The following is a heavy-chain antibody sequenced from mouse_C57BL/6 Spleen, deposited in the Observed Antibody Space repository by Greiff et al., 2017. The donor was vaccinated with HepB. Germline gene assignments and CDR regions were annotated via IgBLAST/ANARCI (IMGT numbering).Heavy chain of an antibody. J-gene: IGHJ4*01. CDR2: IYPGDGDT. D-gene: IGHD2-10*01. V-gene: IGHV1-82*01. CDR1: GYAFSSSW. CDR3: ARGRDLLYAMDY. Sequence: QVQLQQSGPELVKPGASVKISCKASGYAFSSSWMNWVKQRPGKGLEWIGRIYPGDGDTNYNEKFKGKATLTADKSSSTAYMQLSSLTSEDSAVYFCARGRDLLYAMDYWGQGTSVTVSS.